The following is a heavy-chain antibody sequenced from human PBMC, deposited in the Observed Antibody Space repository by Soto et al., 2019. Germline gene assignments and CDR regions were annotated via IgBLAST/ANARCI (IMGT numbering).Heavy chain of an antibody. CDR3: ARAATGWGNAFDI. CDR1: GGSISSADYY. CDR2: IYYSGST. Sequence: QVQLQESGPGLVKPSQTLSLTCIVSGGSISSADYYWSWVRQPPGKGLEWIGYIYYSGSTYYNPSLKSRLTISVDTSKNQFSLKLSSVTAAETAVYYCARAATGWGNAFDIWGQGTMVTVSS. J-gene: IGHJ3*02. V-gene: IGHV4-30-4*01. D-gene: IGHD2-15*01.